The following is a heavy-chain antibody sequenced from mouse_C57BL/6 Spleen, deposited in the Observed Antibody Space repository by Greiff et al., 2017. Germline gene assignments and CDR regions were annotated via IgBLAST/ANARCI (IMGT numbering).Heavy chain of an antibody. CDR1: GYTFTDYY. CDR2: INPNNGGT. Sequence: EVQLQQSGPELVKPGASVKISCKASGYTFTDYYMNWVKQSHGKSLEWIGDINPNNGGTSYNQKFKGKATLTVDKSSSTAYMELRSLTSEDSAVYYCARDIYYYGSREAWFAYWGQGTLVTVSA. D-gene: IGHD1-1*01. CDR3: ARDIYYYGSREAWFAY. V-gene: IGHV1-26*01. J-gene: IGHJ3*01.